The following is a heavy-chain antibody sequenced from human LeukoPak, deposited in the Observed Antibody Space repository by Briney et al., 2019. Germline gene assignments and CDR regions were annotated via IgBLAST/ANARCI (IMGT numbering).Heavy chain of an antibody. D-gene: IGHD6-6*01. CDR3: ARLRRSSTAARRVYWFDP. CDR1: GGSFSGYY. J-gene: IGHJ5*02. Sequence: PSETLSLTCAVYGGSFSGYYWSWIRQPPGKGLEWIGEINHSGSTNYNPSLKSRVTISVDTSKNQFSLKLSSVTAADTAVYYCARLRRSSTAARRVYWFDPWGQGTLVTVSS. CDR2: INHSGST. V-gene: IGHV4-34*01.